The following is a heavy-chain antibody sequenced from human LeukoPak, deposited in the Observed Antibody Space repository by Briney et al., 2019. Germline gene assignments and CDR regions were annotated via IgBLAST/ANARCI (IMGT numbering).Heavy chain of an antibody. J-gene: IGHJ4*02. Sequence: PGGSLRLSCVASGFTFSSYWMSRVRQAPGKGLEWVANIKEDGNEKYYVDSMKGRFTISRDNARNSLFLQMNSLRAEDTAVYYCARDLRQMTMVRGVIISLSYFDYWGQGALVTVSS. CDR1: GFTFSSYW. D-gene: IGHD3-10*01. CDR2: IKEDGNEK. CDR3: ARDLRQMTMVRGVIISLSYFDY. V-gene: IGHV3-7*01.